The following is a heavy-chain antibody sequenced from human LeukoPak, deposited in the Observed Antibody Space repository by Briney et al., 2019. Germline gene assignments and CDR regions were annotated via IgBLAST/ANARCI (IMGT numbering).Heavy chain of an antibody. CDR2: SWYDGSTK. CDR3: ARDTTLVTSYYFDS. J-gene: IGHJ4*02. V-gene: IGHV3-33*01. D-gene: IGHD2-21*02. CDR1: GFNLRTYG. Sequence: GALRLSCAASGFNLRTYGMHWVRQAPGKGLEWVALSWYDGSTKYYADSVKGRFSISRDNSKNTVYLQMDGLRAEDTAVYYCARDTTLVTSYYFDSWGQGTLVTVSS.